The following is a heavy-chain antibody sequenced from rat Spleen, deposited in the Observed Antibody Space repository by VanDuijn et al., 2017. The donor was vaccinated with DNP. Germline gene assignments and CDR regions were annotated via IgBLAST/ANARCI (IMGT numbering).Heavy chain of an antibody. J-gene: IGHJ2*01. CDR2: INSVGIT. CDR3: ARWNIGTSTLDY. D-gene: IGHD1-5*01. Sequence: EVQLQESGPGLVKPSQSLSLTCSVTGYSITSGYRWNWIREFPGNKLEWMGYINSVGITHYNPSLKSRISITRDTSKNQFFLQLSSVTAEDTATYYCARWNIGTSTLDYWGQGVMVTVSS. V-gene: IGHV3-3*01. CDR1: GYSITSGYR.